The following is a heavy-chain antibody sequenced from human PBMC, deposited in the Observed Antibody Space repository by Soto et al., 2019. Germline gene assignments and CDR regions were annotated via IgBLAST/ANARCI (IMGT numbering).Heavy chain of an antibody. D-gene: IGHD4-4*01. Sequence: VQLVESGGGEVQPGRSLRLSCAASGFTYTDFALHWVRQAPGKGLEWVAIISYDGSDKYYADSVKGRFAISRDNSKNTLYLQMNSLRVEDTAVYYCAKDRDDYRNYVFDYWGQGTLVTVSS. CDR1: GFTYTDFA. V-gene: IGHV3-30*09. CDR3: AKDRDDYRNYVFDY. CDR2: ISYDGSDK. J-gene: IGHJ4*02.